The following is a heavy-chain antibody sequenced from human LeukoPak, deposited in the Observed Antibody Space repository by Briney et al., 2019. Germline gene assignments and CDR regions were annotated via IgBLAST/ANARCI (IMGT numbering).Heavy chain of an antibody. CDR2: IRYDGSNK. V-gene: IGHV3-30*02. CDR3: AKDHQRWLQWLDY. D-gene: IGHD5-24*01. J-gene: IGHJ4*02. CDR1: GFTFSSYG. Sequence: PGGSLRLSCAASGFTFSSYGMHWVRQAPGQGLEWVAFIRYDGSNKYYADSVKGRFTISRDNSKNTLYLQLNSLRAEDTAVYYCAKDHQRWLQWLDYWGQGTLVTVSS.